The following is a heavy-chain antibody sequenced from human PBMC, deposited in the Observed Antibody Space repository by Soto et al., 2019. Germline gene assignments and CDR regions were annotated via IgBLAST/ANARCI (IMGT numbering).Heavy chain of an antibody. V-gene: IGHV5-51*01. CDR3: ASLRYSGCYSYYYYLKDV. CDR2: IYPGDSDT. CDR1: GDRFTSYW. Sequence: PGESLKISCKGSGDRFTSYWIGGVRQMPGKGLEWMGIIYPGDSDTRYSPSFQGQVTISADKSISTAYLQWSSLKASDTAMYYCASLRYSGCYSYYYYLKDVWGQGTTVTGSS. D-gene: IGHD1-26*01. J-gene: IGHJ6*02.